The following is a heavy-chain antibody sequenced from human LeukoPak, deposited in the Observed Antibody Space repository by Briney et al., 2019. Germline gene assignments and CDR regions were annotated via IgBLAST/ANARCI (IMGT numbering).Heavy chain of an antibody. D-gene: IGHD1-1*01. V-gene: IGHV3-30-3*01. J-gene: IGHJ5*01. Sequence: PGGSLRLSCAASGFTFSSYAMSWVRQAPGKGLEWVALMSYDGNNNYYPDSVKGRFTISRDNSKNTLYLQMDSLGAEDTAVYYCARGASGTFSWFDSWGQGTLVTVSS. CDR3: ARGASGTFSWFDS. CDR2: MSYDGNNN. CDR1: GFTFSSYA.